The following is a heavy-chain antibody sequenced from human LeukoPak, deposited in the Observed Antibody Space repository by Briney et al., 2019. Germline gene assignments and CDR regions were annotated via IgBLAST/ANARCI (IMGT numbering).Heavy chain of an antibody. J-gene: IGHJ4*02. CDR2: ISGSGAST. V-gene: IGHV3-23*01. CDR3: AREGVLWFGEPTTPYYFDY. CDR1: GFTLSTNA. Sequence: GGSLRLSCLTSGFTLSTNAMSWVRQAPGKGLEWISGISGSGASTYYADSVKGRFTISRDNSKNTLYLQMNSLRAEDTAVYYCAREGVLWFGEPTTPYYFDYWGQGTLVTVSS. D-gene: IGHD3-10*01.